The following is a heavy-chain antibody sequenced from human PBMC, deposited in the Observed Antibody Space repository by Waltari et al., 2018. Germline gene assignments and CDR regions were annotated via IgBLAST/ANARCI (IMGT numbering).Heavy chain of an antibody. CDR2: VYYSGSI. CDR1: GASISRGTPY. D-gene: IGHD3-10*01. Sequence: QPHLPESGPGLVNPSETLSLTCTVSGASISRGTPYWGWIRQPPGTRLEWIGTVYYSGSIYYNPFLKNRITVSVDTSKNQFSLKMTYVTAADTAIYYCARLVGTMDRGVRTRIDSWGRGIWVTVSS. CDR3: ARLVGTMDRGVRTRIDS. V-gene: IGHV4-39*01. J-gene: IGHJ5*01.